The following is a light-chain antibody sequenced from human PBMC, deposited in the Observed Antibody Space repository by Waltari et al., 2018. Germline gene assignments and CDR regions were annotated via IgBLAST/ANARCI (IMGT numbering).Light chain of an antibody. V-gene: IGLV2-14*01. CDR1: SSDVGGYNL. CDR3: SSYTSSSTLNWV. J-gene: IGLJ3*02. CDR2: EVS. Sequence: QSALTQPASVSGSPGQSITISCTGTSSDVGGYNLFSWYQQHPGKAPKLMIYEVSNRPSGVSNRFSGSKSGNTASLTISGLQAEDEADYYCSSYTSSSTLNWVFGGGTKLTVL.